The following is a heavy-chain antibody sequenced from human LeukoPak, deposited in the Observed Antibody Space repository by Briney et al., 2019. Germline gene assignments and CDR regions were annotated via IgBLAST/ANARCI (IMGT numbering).Heavy chain of an antibody. CDR3: ARVMGRYCSSTSCYVDY. D-gene: IGHD2-2*01. J-gene: IGHJ4*02. CDR2: ISYDGSNK. V-gene: IGHV3-30*04. Sequence: GGSLTLSCAASGFTFSGSAMHWVRQAPGKGLEWVAVISYDGSNKYYADSVKGRFTISRDNSKNTLYLQMNSLRAEDTAVYYCARVMGRYCSSTSCYVDYWGQGTLVTVSS. CDR1: GFTFSGSA.